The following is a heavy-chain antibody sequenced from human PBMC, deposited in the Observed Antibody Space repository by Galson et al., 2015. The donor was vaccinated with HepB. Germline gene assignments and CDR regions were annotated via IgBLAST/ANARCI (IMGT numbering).Heavy chain of an antibody. CDR3: ARVAVAGTAAGSFDY. J-gene: IGHJ4*02. Sequence: LRLSCAASGFTFSDYYMSWIRQAPGKGLEWVSYISSSSSYTNYADSVKGRFTISRDNAKNSLYLQMNSLRAEDTAVYYCARVAVAGTAAGSFDYWGQGTLVTVSS. CDR1: GFTFSDYY. V-gene: IGHV3-11*06. CDR2: ISSSSSYT. D-gene: IGHD6-19*01.